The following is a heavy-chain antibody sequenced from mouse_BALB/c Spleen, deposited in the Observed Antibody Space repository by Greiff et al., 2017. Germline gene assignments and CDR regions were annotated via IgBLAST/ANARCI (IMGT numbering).Heavy chain of an antibody. Sequence: VQLQQPGAELVRPGASVKLSCKASGYTFTSYWINWVKQRPGQGLEWIGNIYPSDSYTNYNQKFKDKATLTVDKSSSTAYMQLSSPTSEDSAVYYCTRGNYYGSSSPFDYWGQGTTLTVSS. CDR3: TRGNYYGSSSPFDY. D-gene: IGHD1-1*01. CDR1: GYTFTSYW. CDR2: IYPSDSYT. J-gene: IGHJ2*01. V-gene: IGHV1-69*02.